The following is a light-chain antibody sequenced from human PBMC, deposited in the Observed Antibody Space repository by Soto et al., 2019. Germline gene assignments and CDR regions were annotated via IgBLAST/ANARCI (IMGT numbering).Light chain of an antibody. V-gene: IGKV1-39*01. Sequence: DIQMTQSPSSLSASVGDRVTVSCRASQNIGSYLNWYQQKSGKAHKVLISDASTLQSGVQSRFSGSAYGTDFTLTISSLQPEDSAIYYCQQSYNSPLTCGGGTKVDIK. CDR1: QNIGSY. CDR2: DAS. CDR3: QQSYNSPLT. J-gene: IGKJ4*01.